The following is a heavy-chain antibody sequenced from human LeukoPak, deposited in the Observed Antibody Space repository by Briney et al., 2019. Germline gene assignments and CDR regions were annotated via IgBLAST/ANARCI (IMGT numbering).Heavy chain of an antibody. V-gene: IGHV1-8*01. Sequence: ASVTVSCTASGYTFTSYDINWVRQATGQGLEWMGWMNPNSGNTGYAQKFQGRVTMTRNTSISTAYMELSSLRSEDTAVYYCARADSSSWYGPYLFDYWGQGTLVTVSS. J-gene: IGHJ4*02. CDR1: GYTFTSYD. CDR2: MNPNSGNT. CDR3: ARADSSSWYGPYLFDY. D-gene: IGHD6-13*01.